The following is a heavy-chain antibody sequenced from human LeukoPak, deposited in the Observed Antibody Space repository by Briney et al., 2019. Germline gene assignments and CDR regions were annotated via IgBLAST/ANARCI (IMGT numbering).Heavy chain of an antibody. Sequence: GESLKISCKASGYNFRSYWIAWVRQMPGKCLEWMGSIYPGDSDIAYSASFQGQVTISADKSINTAYLQWSSLKASDTAMYYCARRDSNGYNYFDYWGQGTLVTVSS. D-gene: IGHD3-22*01. J-gene: IGHJ4*02. CDR1: GYNFRSYW. CDR2: IYPGDSDI. V-gene: IGHV5-51*01. CDR3: ARRDSNGYNYFDY.